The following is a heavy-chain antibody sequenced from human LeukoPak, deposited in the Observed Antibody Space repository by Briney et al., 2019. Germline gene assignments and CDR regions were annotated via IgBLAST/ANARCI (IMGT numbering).Heavy chain of an antibody. J-gene: IGHJ4*02. CDR3: ARIGVVVAATVDY. V-gene: IGHV4-30-4*08. CDR2: IYYSGST. CDR1: GGSISSGDYY. D-gene: IGHD2-15*01. Sequence: PSETLSLTCTVSGGSISSGDYYWSWIRQPPGKGLEWIGYIYYSGSTYYNPSLKSRVTISVDTSKNQFSLKLSSVTAADTAVYYCARIGVVVAATVDYWGQGTLVTVSS.